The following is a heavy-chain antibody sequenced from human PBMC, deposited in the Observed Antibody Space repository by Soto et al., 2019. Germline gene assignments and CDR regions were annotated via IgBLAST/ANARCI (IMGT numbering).Heavy chain of an antibody. V-gene: IGHV1-69*12. CDR2: IIPIFGTA. CDR1: GGTFTSYA. CDR3: ARNHYVFWSDKAYYFCY. J-gene: IGHJ4*02. Sequence: QVQLVQSGDEVKTPGSSVKISCKASGGTFTSYAISWVRQAPGQGLEWMGGIIPIFGTANYAQKFQGIVTITADESTSTAYVKLSSVRSEGTGVYYCARNHYVFWSDKAYYFCYCCQGALDAVSA. D-gene: IGHD3-3*01.